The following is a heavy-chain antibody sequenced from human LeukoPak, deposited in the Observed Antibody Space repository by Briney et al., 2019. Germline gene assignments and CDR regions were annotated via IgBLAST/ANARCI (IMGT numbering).Heavy chain of an antibody. Sequence: SQTLSLTYIVSGGSINRGGSYWSWIRQHPGKGLEWIGKIYHSGSTSYNPSLESRVSMSIDTSKIKFSLRLSSVTAADTAVYYCAREVELEPHDAFGVWGQGTMVTVAS. J-gene: IGHJ3*01. D-gene: IGHD1-1*01. CDR3: AREVELEPHDAFGV. V-gene: IGHV4-31*03. CDR1: GGSINRGGSY. CDR2: IYHSGST.